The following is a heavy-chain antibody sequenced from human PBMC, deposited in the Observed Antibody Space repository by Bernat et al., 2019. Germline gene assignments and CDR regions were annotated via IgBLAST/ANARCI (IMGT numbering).Heavy chain of an antibody. CDR2: IWFDGSKE. D-gene: IGHD4-23*01. CDR3: AGEDGNHFDY. V-gene: IGHV3-33*01. CDR1: GFTFSTYG. Sequence: QVQLVESGGGVVQPGRSLTLSCAASGFTFSTYGMHWVRQAPGKGLEWVAVIWFDGSKEYYTDSVKVRFTISRDNSRTTVYLQMNSLRVEDTAVYYCAGEDGNHFDYWGRGTLVTVSS. J-gene: IGHJ4*02.